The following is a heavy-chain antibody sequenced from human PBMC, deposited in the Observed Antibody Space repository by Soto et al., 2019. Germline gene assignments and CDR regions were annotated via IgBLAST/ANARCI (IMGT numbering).Heavy chain of an antibody. Sequence: GGSLRLSCAASGFTFSSYSMNWVRQAPGKGLEWVSSISSSSSYIYYADSVKGRFTISRDNAKNSLYPQMNSLRAEDTAVYYCARELARPGYYYYGMDVCGQGPTVTVSS. CDR1: GFTFSSYS. J-gene: IGHJ6*02. CDR2: ISSSSSYI. CDR3: ARELARPGYYYYGMDV. V-gene: IGHV3-21*01. D-gene: IGHD6-6*01.